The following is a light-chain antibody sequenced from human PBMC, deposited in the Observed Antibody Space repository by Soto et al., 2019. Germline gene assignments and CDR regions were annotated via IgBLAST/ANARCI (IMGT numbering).Light chain of an antibody. J-gene: IGLJ1*01. CDR1: SSDVGGYNF. CDR3: SSYTSISTYV. Sequence: SAPTPPASLSGAPGQAITISLPGNSSDVGGYNFVSWYQQHPDKAPKLMIYDVTNRPSGVSNRFSGSKSGNTASLTISGLQAEDEADYYCSSYTSISTYVFGTGTKVTVL. V-gene: IGLV2-14*01. CDR2: DVT.